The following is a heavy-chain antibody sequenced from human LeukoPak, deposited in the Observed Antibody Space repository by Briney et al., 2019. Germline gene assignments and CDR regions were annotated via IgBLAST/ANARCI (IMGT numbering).Heavy chain of an antibody. CDR1: GFTFSSYW. CDR3: ARGPGGGDGYRGVDY. Sequence: PGGSLRLSCAASGFTFSSYWMHWVRQAPGKGLVWVSRINSDGSSTSYADSVKGRFTISRDNAKNTLYLQMNSLRAEDTAVYYCARGPGGGDGYRGVDYWGQGTLVTVSS. D-gene: IGHD5-24*01. V-gene: IGHV3-74*01. CDR2: INSDGSST. J-gene: IGHJ4*02.